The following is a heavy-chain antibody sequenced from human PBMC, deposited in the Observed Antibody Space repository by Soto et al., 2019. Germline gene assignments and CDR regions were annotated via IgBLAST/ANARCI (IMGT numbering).Heavy chain of an antibody. V-gene: IGHV1-18*04. D-gene: IGHD5-18*01. CDR3: ASLRSYGFYFDY. CDR2: ISAYNGNT. CDR1: GYTFTSYG. Sequence: ASVKVSCKASGYTFTSYGISWVRQAPGQGLEWMGWISAYNGNTNYAQKLQGTVTMTTDTSTSTAYMELRSLRSDDTAVYYCASLRSYGFYFDYWGQGTLVTVSS. J-gene: IGHJ4*02.